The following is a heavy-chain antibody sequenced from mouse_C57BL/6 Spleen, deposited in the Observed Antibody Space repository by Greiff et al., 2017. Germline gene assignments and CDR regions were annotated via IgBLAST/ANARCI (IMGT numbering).Heavy chain of an antibody. CDR3: ARKEVYYYGSKAY. CDR1: GYAFSSSW. J-gene: IGHJ3*01. Sequence: QVQLQQSGPELVKPGASVKISCKASGYAFSSSWMNWVKQRPGKGLEWIGRIYPGDGDTNYNGKFKGKATLTADKSSSTAYMQLSSLTSEDSAVYFCARKEVYYYGSKAYWGQGTLVTVSA. V-gene: IGHV1-82*01. CDR2: IYPGDGDT. D-gene: IGHD1-1*01.